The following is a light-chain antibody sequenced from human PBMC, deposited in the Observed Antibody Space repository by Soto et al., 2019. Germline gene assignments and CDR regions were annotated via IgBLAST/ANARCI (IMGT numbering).Light chain of an antibody. J-gene: IGKJ1*01. V-gene: IGKV1-5*03. CDR2: QTS. CDR1: QSISTW. CDR3: KQYGSLWT. Sequence: DIQMTQSPSTLSASVGDRVIITCRASQSISTWLAWYQQKPGKAPKLLIHQTSTLKSGVPSRFSGSGSGTEFTLTITSLQPDDFATYYCKQYGSLWTFGPGTKVDIK.